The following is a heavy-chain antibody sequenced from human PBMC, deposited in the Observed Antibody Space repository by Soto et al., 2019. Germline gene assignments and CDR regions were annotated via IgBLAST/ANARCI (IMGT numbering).Heavy chain of an antibody. CDR3: ARSLRGGLPTVTPHAY. Sequence: QVLLQESGPGLVKPSETLSLTCSVAGASITYYYWAWIRQPPGKGLQWIGHILHNGDTKCNPSLKRLVTLSVDTSQRQFSLKLTSVTAADTAVYFCARSLRGGLPTVTPHAYWGQGMLVTVSS. CDR1: GASITYYY. D-gene: IGHD4-17*01. J-gene: IGHJ4*02. V-gene: IGHV4-59*01. CDR2: ILHNGDT.